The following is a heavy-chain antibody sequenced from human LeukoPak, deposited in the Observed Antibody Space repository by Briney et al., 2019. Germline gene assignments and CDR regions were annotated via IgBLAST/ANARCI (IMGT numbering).Heavy chain of an antibody. D-gene: IGHD2-15*01. CDR1: GFTFSSYS. Sequence: GGSLRLSCAASGFTFSSYSMNWVRQAPGKGLEWVSYISSSSDTIYYADSVKGRFTISRDNAKRPLYLQMNSLRDEDTAVYYCARDPASGGFDSWGQGILVTVSS. CDR2: ISSSSDTI. CDR3: ARDPASGGFDS. V-gene: IGHV3-48*02. J-gene: IGHJ4*02.